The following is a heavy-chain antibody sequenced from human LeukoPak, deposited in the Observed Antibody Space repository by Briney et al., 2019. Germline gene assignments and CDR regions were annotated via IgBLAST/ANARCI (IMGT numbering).Heavy chain of an antibody. CDR2: IIPIFGTA. V-gene: IGHV1-69*13. CDR3: AREAVTTRGLPFDP. CDR1: GGTFSIYA. J-gene: IGHJ5*02. D-gene: IGHD4-17*01. Sequence: ASVTVSFTASGGTFSIYAISWVRQAPGQGLEWMGGIIPIFGTANYAQKFQGRVTITADESTSTAYMELSSLRSEDTAVYYCAREAVTTRGLPFDPWGQGALVTVSS.